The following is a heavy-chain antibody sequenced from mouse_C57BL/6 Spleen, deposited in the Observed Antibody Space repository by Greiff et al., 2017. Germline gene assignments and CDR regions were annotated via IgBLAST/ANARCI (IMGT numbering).Heavy chain of an antibody. CDR3: ASPAYYSKGGFAY. Sequence: EVQGVESGGGLVKPGGSLKLSCAASGFTFSDYGMHWVRQAPEKGLEWVAYISSGSSTIYYADTVKGRFTISRDNAKNTLFLQMTSLRSEDTAMYYCASPAYYSKGGFAYWGQGTLVTVSA. CDR1: GFTFSDYG. D-gene: IGHD2-5*01. J-gene: IGHJ3*01. CDR2: ISSGSSTI. V-gene: IGHV5-17*01.